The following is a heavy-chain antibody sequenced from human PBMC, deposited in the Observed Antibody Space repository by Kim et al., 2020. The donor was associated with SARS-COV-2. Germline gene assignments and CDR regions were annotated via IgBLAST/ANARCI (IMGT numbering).Heavy chain of an antibody. V-gene: IGHV3-48*03. CDR3: ARVCIVATILGSVDAFDI. CDR2: ISSSGSTI. CDR1: GFTFSSYE. D-gene: IGHD5-12*01. Sequence: GGSLRLSCAASGFTFSSYEMNWVRQAPGKGLEWVSYISSSGSTIYYADSVKGRFTISRDNAKNSLYLQMNSLRAEDTAVYYCARVCIVATILGSVDAFDIWGQGTMVTVSS. J-gene: IGHJ3*02.